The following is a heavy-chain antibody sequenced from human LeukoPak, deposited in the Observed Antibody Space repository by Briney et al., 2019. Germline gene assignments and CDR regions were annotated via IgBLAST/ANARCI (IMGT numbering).Heavy chain of an antibody. CDR1: GFTFSSYG. V-gene: IGHV3-23*01. J-gene: IGHJ4*02. CDR3: AKDQWLVHIFDY. Sequence: PGGSLRLSCAASGFTFSSYGMHWVRQAPGKGLEWVSAISGSGGSTYYADSVKGRFTISRDNSKNTLYLQMNSLRAEDTAVYYCAKDQWLVHIFDYWGQGTLVTVSS. CDR2: ISGSGGST. D-gene: IGHD6-19*01.